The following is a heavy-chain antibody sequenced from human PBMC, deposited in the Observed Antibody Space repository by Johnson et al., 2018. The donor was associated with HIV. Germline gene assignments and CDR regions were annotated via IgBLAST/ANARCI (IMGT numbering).Heavy chain of an antibody. CDR1: GFTFDDYG. CDR2: INWNGGST. Sequence: VQLVESGGGVVRPGGSLRLSCVASGFTFDDYGMSWVRQAPGTGLEWVSGINWNGGSTGYADSVKGRLTISRDNAKNSLYLQLNSLRAEDTAVYYCGRDVGNYYDIRGGFDLWGRGTMVTVST. CDR3: GRDVGNYYDIRGGFDL. V-gene: IGHV3-20*04. D-gene: IGHD3-22*01. J-gene: IGHJ3*01.